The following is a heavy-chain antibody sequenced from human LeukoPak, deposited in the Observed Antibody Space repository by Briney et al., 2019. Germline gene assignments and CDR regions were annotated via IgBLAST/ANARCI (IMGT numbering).Heavy chain of an antibody. CDR3: AKGDSSGYYYSYFDY. Sequence: GGSLRLSCAASGLTFSSYAVSWVRQAPGKGLEWVSVISGSGGGTYYADSVKGRFTISRDNSENTLSLQMNSLRAEDTAVYCCAKGDSSGYYYSYFDYWGQGALVTVSS. J-gene: IGHJ4*02. D-gene: IGHD3-22*01. CDR2: ISGSGGGT. CDR1: GLTFSSYA. V-gene: IGHV3-23*01.